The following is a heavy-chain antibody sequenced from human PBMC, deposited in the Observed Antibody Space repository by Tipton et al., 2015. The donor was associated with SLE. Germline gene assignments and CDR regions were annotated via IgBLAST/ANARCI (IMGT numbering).Heavy chain of an antibody. CDR2: FYTPGNN. CDR1: GGAISSDSHY. CDR3: AREPLTVFGVGAFDI. Sequence: TLSLTCTVSGGAISSDSHYWTWIRQPAGKGLEWIGRFYTPGNNHSNPSLKSRVTMSVDTSKNQFSLQLSSVTVADTAVYYCAREPLTVFGVGAFDIWGQGTMVSVSS. D-gene: IGHD3-3*01. V-gene: IGHV4-61*02. J-gene: IGHJ3*02.